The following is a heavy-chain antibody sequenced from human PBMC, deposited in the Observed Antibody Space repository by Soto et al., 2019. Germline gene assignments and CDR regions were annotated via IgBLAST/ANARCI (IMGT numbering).Heavy chain of an antibody. V-gene: IGHV1-3*01. J-gene: IGHJ4*02. Sequence: QVHLVQSGAEVKKPGASVKVSCKASGYTFTAYAIHWVRQAPGQGLEWMAWINAGNGDTKYSQKFQGRVTVTRDTSASTVYMELSSLRSEATAVYYCARDSDSSLTHWGQGTLVTVSS. CDR3: ARDSDSSLTH. D-gene: IGHD3-16*02. CDR2: INAGNGDT. CDR1: GYTFTAYA.